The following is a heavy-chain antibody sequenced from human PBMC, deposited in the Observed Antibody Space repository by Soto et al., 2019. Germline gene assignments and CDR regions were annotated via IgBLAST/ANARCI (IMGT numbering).Heavy chain of an antibody. CDR3: ARESVGPTNWGSPHSFDY. CDR1: GFTFSSYS. D-gene: IGHD7-27*01. CDR2: ISSSSSTI. J-gene: IGHJ4*02. Sequence: GGSLRLSCAASGFTFSSYSMNWVRQAPGKGLEWVSYISSSSSTIYYADSVKGRFTISRDNAKNSLYLQMNSLRAEDTAVYYCARESVGPTNWGSPHSFDYWGQGTLVTVSS. V-gene: IGHV3-48*04.